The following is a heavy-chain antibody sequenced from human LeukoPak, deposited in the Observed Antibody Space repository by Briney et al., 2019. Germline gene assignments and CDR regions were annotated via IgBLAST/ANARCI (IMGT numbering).Heavy chain of an antibody. J-gene: IGHJ4*02. Sequence: PGGSLRLSCAASGFNFSSYWMHWVRQPQGKGLVWVSRINSDGDTTTYADSVKGRFTISRDNARNTLYLQMNSLRAEDTAVYYCARSLYGGYADYWGQGTLVTVSS. V-gene: IGHV3-74*01. CDR1: GFNFSSYW. CDR3: ARSLYGGYADY. D-gene: IGHD4-23*01. CDR2: INSDGDTT.